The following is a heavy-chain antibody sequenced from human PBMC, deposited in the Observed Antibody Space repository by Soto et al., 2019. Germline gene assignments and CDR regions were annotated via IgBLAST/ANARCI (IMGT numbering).Heavy chain of an antibody. CDR2: ISGGGST. CDR1: GFTFSSYA. CDR3: AKVWFGNAFDI. J-gene: IGHJ3*02. D-gene: IGHD3-10*01. Sequence: GGSLRLSCAASGFTFSSYAMSWVRRAPGKGLEWVSGISGGGSTYYAASVKGRFTISRDNSKNTLYLQMNSLRAEDTAVYYCAKVWFGNAFDIWGQGTMVTVSS. V-gene: IGHV3-23*01.